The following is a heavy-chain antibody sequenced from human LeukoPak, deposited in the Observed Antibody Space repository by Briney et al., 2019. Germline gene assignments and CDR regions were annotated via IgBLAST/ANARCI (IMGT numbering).Heavy chain of an antibody. CDR1: GFTFSSYA. J-gene: IGHJ4*02. CDR3: AKDRRFGELLFGAFDY. D-gene: IGHD3-10*01. V-gene: IGHV3-23*01. CDR2: ISGSGGST. Sequence: GGSLRLSCAASGFTFSSYAMSWVRQAPGKGLEWVSAISGSGGSTYYADSVKGRFTISRDNSKNTLYLQRNSLRAEDTAVYYCAKDRRFGELLFGAFDYWGQGTLVTVSS.